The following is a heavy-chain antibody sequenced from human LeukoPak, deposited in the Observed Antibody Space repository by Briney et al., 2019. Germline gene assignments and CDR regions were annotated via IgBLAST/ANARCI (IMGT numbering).Heavy chain of an antibody. CDR1: GGSISSSSYY. Sequence: SETLSLTCTVSGGSISSSSYYWGWIRQPPGKGLEWIGSIYYSGSTYYNPSLKSRVTISVDTSKNQFSLKLSSVTAADTAVYYCARQYSRGHYFDYWGQGTLVTVSS. CDR2: IYYSGST. D-gene: IGHD5-12*01. J-gene: IGHJ4*02. V-gene: IGHV4-39*01. CDR3: ARQYSRGHYFDY.